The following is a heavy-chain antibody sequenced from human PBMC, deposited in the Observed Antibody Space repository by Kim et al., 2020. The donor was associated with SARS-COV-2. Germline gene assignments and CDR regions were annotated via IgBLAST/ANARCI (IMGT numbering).Heavy chain of an antibody. D-gene: IGHD3-22*01. CDR1: GFTFSNAW. CDR2: IKSKTDGGTT. V-gene: IGHV3-15*01. Sequence: GGSLRLSCAASGFTFSNAWMSWVRQAPGKGLEWVGRIKSKTDGGTTDYAAPVKGRFTISRDDSKNTMYLQMNSLKTEDTAVYYCTTDRQVYYYDSCPPVDYWGQGTLVTVSS. CDR3: TTDRQVYYYDSCPPVDY. J-gene: IGHJ4*02.